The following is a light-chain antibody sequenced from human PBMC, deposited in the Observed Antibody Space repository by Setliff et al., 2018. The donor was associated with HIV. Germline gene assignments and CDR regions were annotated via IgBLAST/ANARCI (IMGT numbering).Light chain of an antibody. CDR1: STDVGDYRY. CDR3: SSYTRRTTPGL. Sequence: QSVLTQPASVSGSPGQSITISCTGTSTDVGDYRYVSWYQQHPGKAPKLLLYDVSNRPSGVSDRFSGSKSGNTASLTISGLQAEDEADYYCSSYTRRTTPGLFGSGTKVTVL. CDR2: DVS. J-gene: IGLJ1*01. V-gene: IGLV2-14*03.